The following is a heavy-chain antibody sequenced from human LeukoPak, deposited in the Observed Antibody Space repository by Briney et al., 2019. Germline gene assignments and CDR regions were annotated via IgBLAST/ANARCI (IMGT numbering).Heavy chain of an antibody. CDR2: IYYSGST. CDR3: ARWCDYVWGSYPDAPYYFDY. V-gene: IGHV4-59*12. CDR1: GGSISSYY. D-gene: IGHD3-16*02. Sequence: SETLSLTCTVSGGSISSYYWSWIRQPPGKGLEWIGYIYYSGSTNYNSSLKSRVTISVDTSKNQFSLKLSSVTAADTAVYYCARWCDYVWGSYPDAPYYFDYWGQGTLVTVSS. J-gene: IGHJ4*02.